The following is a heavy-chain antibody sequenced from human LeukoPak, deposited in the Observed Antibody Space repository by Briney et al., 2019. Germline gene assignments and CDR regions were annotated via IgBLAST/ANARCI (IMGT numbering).Heavy chain of an antibody. V-gene: IGHV4-34*01. Sequence: SETLSLTCAVYGGSFSGYYWSWIRQPPGKGLEWIGSIYHSGSTYYNPSLKSRVTISVDTSKNQFSLKLSSVTAADTAVYYCARVVTYSGSYRGNYWGQGTLVTVSS. J-gene: IGHJ4*02. CDR3: ARVVTYSGSYRGNY. D-gene: IGHD1-26*01. CDR2: IYHSGST. CDR1: GGSFSGYY.